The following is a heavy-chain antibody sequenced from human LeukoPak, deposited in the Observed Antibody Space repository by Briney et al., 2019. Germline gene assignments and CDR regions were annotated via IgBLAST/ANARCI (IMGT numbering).Heavy chain of an antibody. J-gene: IGHJ4*02. CDR3: ARGGQYCSSTSCFYFDY. CDR2: IYHSGST. CDR1: GGSISSGGYY. Sequence: PSETLSLTCTVSGGSISSGGYYWSWIRQPPGKGLEWIGYIYHSGSTYYNPSLKSRVTISVDRSKNQFSLKLSSVTAADTAVYYCARGGQYCSSTSCFYFDYWGQGTLVTVSP. V-gene: IGHV4-30-2*01. D-gene: IGHD2-2*01.